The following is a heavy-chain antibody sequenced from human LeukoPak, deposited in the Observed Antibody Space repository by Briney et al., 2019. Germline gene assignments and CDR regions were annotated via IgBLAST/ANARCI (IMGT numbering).Heavy chain of an antibody. D-gene: IGHD6-13*01. CDR3: ATESAAAGEYYYYMDV. CDR2: IYYSGNT. V-gene: IGHV4-59*11. J-gene: IGHJ6*03. Sequence: NPSETLSLTCTVSGGSISRHYWSWIRQPPGKGLEWIGYIYYSGNTNYNPSLKSRVSMSVETSKNQFSLNLSSLTAADTAVYYCATESAAAGEYYYYMDVWGKGTTVTVSS. CDR1: GGSISRHY.